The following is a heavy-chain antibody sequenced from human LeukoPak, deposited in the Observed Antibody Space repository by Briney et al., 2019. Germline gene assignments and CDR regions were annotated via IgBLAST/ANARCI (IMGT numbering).Heavy chain of an antibody. Sequence: GGSLRLSCAASGFTFSSYAMHWVRQAPGKGLEWVAVISYDGSNKYYADSVKGRFTISRDNSKNTLYLQMNSLRAEDTAVYYCARDHKVGVTLYYYGMDVWGQGTTVTVSS. D-gene: IGHD4-23*01. CDR3: ARDHKVGVTLYYYGMDV. V-gene: IGHV3-30-3*01. J-gene: IGHJ6*02. CDR2: ISYDGSNK. CDR1: GFTFSSYA.